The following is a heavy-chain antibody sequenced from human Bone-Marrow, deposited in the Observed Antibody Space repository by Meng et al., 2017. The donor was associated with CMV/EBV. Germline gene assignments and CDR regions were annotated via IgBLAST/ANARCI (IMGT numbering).Heavy chain of an antibody. Sequence: SCQASGSTFTDFYMHWVRQAPGQGLEWMGWLNPGNGSTSYAQKFQGRVIMTRDASLSTAYMELSSLRSDDTAVYYCARDTVANFDYWGQGSLVTVSS. D-gene: IGHD5-12*01. CDR3: ARDTVANFDY. V-gene: IGHV1-2*02. CDR1: GSTFTDFY. J-gene: IGHJ4*02. CDR2: LNPGNGST.